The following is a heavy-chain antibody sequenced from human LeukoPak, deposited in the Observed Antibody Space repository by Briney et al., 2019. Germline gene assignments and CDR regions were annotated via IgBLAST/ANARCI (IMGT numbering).Heavy chain of an antibody. CDR3: ARHSGSYWL. CDR1: GGSISNYY. J-gene: IGHJ4*02. V-gene: IGHV4-59*08. D-gene: IGHD1-26*01. Sequence: SGTLSLTCTVSGGSISNYYWSWIRQPPGKGLEWIGYIHSSGSTNYNSSLNSRVTISVDTSKNQFSLKLSSVTATDTAVYYCARHSGSYWLWGQGTLVTVSS. CDR2: IHSSGST.